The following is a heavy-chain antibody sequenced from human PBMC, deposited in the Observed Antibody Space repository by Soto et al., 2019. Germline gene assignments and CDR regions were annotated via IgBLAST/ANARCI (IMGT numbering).Heavy chain of an antibody. CDR2: ISYDGSNK. CDR1: GFTFSSYA. CDR3: ERSHERYNWNYVRGADEGD. D-gene: IGHD1-7*01. V-gene: IGHV3-30-3*01. J-gene: IGHJ4*02. Sequence: GGSLRLSCAASGFTFSSYAMHWVRQAPGKGLEWVAVISYDGSNKYYADSVKGRFTISRDNSKNTLYLQMNSLRAEDTAVYYCERSHERYNWNYVRGADEGDWGQGTLVTVSS.